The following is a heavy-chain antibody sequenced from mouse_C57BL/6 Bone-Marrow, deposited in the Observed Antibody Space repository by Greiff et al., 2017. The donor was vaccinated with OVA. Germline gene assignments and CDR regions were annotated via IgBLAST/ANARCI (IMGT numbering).Heavy chain of an antibody. CDR2: IDPSDSYT. Sequence: QVQLQQSGAELVMPGASVKLSCKASGYTFTSYWMHWVKQRPGQGLEWIGEIDPSDSYTNYNQKFKGKSTLTVDQSSSTAYMQLSSLTSEDSAVYYCAREDYYGSSYGLWYFDVWGTGTTVTVSS. CDR1: GYTFTSYW. D-gene: IGHD1-1*01. CDR3: AREDYYGSSYGLWYFDV. V-gene: IGHV1-69*01. J-gene: IGHJ1*03.